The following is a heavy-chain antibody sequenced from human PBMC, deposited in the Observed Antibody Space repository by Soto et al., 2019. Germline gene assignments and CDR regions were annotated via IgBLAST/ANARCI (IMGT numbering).Heavy chain of an antibody. D-gene: IGHD3-10*01. CDR1: GGTFSSYA. CDR3: ARDPVGGSDPL. Sequence: SVKASCKASGGTFSSYAISWVRQAPGQGLEWMGGIIPIFGTANYAQKFQGRVTITADKSTSTAYMELSSLRSEDTAVYYCARDPVGGSDPLWGQGTLVTVSS. CDR2: IIPIFGTA. J-gene: IGHJ4*02. V-gene: IGHV1-69*06.